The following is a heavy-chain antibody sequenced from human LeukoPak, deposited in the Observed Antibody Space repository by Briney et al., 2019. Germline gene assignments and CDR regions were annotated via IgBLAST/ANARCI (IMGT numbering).Heavy chain of an antibody. CDR1: GFTFSSYA. D-gene: IGHD5-12*01. Sequence: PGRSLRLSCAASGFTFSSYAMHWVRQAPGKGLEWVAVISYDGSNKYYADSVKGRFTISRDNSKNTLYLQMNSLRAEDTAVYYCASRTRLLPFDYWGQGTLVTVSS. J-gene: IGHJ4*02. CDR2: ISYDGSNK. V-gene: IGHV3-30-3*01. CDR3: ASRTRLLPFDY.